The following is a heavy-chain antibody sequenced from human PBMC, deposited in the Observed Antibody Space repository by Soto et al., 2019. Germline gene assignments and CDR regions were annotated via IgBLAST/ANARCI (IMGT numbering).Heavy chain of an antibody. CDR3: AQYPGEYGSGSVYFDA. CDR2: IYWNDDK. D-gene: IGHD3-10*01. J-gene: IGHJ4*02. CDR1: GFSLSTSGVG. V-gene: IGHV2-5*01. Sequence: ESGPTLVNPTQTLTLTCTSSGFSLSTSGVGVGWIRQPPGKALEWLALIYWNDDKRYSPSLRSRLTITKDTSKNQVVLTMTNMDPVDTATYYCAQYPGEYGSGSVYFDAWGQGTLVTVSS.